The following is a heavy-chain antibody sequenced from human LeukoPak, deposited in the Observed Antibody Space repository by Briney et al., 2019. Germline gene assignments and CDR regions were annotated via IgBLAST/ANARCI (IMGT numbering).Heavy chain of an antibody. D-gene: IGHD3-22*01. J-gene: IGHJ4*02. CDR1: GYTFTGYY. Sequence: GASVKVSCKASGYTFTGYYMHWVRQAPGQGLEWMGWIHPNSGGTNYAQKFQGRVTMTRDTSISTAYMELSRLRSDDTAVYYCARALVGYYDSSGYTTLDYWGQGTLVTVSS. CDR2: IHPNSGGT. V-gene: IGHV1-2*02. CDR3: ARALVGYYDSSGYTTLDY.